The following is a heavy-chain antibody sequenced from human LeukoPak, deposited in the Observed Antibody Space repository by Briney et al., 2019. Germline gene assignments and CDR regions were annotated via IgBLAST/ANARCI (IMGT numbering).Heavy chain of an antibody. CDR1: GFIFNNYA. D-gene: IGHD3-22*01. CDR3: AKGIDSTGYYPFDY. V-gene: IGHV3-23*01. Sequence: GGSLRLSCAASGFIFNNYAMSWVRQAPGKGLEWVSAISESGGETYHADSVKGRFTISRDTSKSTLYLQLNSLRAEDTAICYCAKGIDSTGYYPFDYWGQGTLVTVSS. CDR2: ISESGGET. J-gene: IGHJ4*02.